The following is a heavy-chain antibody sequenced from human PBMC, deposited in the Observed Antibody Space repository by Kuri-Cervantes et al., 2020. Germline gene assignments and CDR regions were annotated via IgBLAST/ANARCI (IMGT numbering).Heavy chain of an antibody. CDR1: GGSISSSSYY. V-gene: IGHV4-39*01. D-gene: IGHD3-22*01. Sequence: SETLSLTCTVSGGSISSSSYYWGWIRQPPGKGLEWIGSIYYSGSTYYNPSLKSRVTISVDTSKNQFSLKLSSVTAADTAVYYCARGLSDSSGYYYDRGRLSRSRYYFDYWGQGTLVTVSS. J-gene: IGHJ4*02. CDR2: IYYSGST. CDR3: ARGLSDSSGYYYDRGRLSRSRYYFDY.